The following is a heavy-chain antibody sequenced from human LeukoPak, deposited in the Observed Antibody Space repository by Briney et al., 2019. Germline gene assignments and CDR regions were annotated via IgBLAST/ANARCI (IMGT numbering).Heavy chain of an antibody. CDR1: GGSISSYY. CDR2: IYYSGST. J-gene: IGHJ6*02. V-gene: IGHV4-59*01. D-gene: IGHD1-26*01. Sequence: SETLSLTCTVSGGSISSYYWSWIRQPPGKGLEWIGYIYYSGSTNYNPSLKSRVTISVDTSKNQFSLKLSSVTAADTAVYYCATRGSLSYYYYGMDVWGQGTTVTVSS. CDR3: ATRGSLSYYYYGMDV.